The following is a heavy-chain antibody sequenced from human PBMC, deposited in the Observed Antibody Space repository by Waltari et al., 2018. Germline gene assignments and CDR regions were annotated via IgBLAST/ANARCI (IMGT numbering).Heavy chain of an antibody. CDR2: INQDGSEK. CDR3: ARGVGSEQLREGWFDP. D-gene: IGHD6-13*01. J-gene: IGHJ5*02. V-gene: IGHV3-7*01. CDR1: EFPFRTYW. Sequence: EVQLVESGGGLVQPGGSLRLSCAASEFPFRTYWMNWVRQAPGKGLEWVANINQDGSEKYYGDSVKGRFTISRDNAENSLYLQMNSLRPEDTAVYYCARGVGSEQLREGWFDPWGQGTLVTVSS.